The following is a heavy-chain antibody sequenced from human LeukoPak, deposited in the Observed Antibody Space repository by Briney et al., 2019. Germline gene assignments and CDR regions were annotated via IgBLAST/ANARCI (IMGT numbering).Heavy chain of an antibody. CDR1: GGSISSYY. CDR2: IYYSGST. J-gene: IGHJ4*02. V-gene: IGHV4-59*01. Sequence: SETLSLTCTVSGGSISSYYWSWVRQPPGKGVEWVGYIYYSGSTNYNPSLKSRVTISVATSKTQFSLKLSSVTAADPPVYYCARSSYRGGHVGYWGQGTLVTVSS. CDR3: ARSSYRGGHVGY. D-gene: IGHD5-12*01.